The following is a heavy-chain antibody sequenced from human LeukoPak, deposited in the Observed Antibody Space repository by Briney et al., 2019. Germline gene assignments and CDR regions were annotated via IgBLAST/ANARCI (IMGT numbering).Heavy chain of an antibody. CDR2: IKQDGSEK. J-gene: IGHJ6*03. V-gene: IGHV3-7*01. Sequence: GGSLRLSCAASGFTFSGYWMSWVRQAPGKGLEWVANIKQDGSEKYYVDSVKGRFTISRDNAKNSLYLQMNSLRAEDTAVYYCARDSIKYYDILTGYSYYYYYMDVWGKGTTVTVSS. D-gene: IGHD3-9*01. CDR3: ARDSIKYYDILTGYSYYYYYMDV. CDR1: GFTFSGYW.